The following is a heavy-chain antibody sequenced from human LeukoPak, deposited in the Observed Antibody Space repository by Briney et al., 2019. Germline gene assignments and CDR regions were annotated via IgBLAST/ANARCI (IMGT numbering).Heavy chain of an antibody. V-gene: IGHV4-39*07. J-gene: IGHJ4*02. Sequence: SETLSLTCTVSGGSISSSNCYWGWIRQPPGKGLEWIGSVYYSGSTYYNPSLKSRLTISIDTSKNQFSLKLSSVTAADTAVYYCARGYDFWSGYYYSYWGQGTLVTVSS. CDR1: GGSISSSNCY. CDR2: VYYSGST. CDR3: ARGYDFWSGYYYSY. D-gene: IGHD3-3*01.